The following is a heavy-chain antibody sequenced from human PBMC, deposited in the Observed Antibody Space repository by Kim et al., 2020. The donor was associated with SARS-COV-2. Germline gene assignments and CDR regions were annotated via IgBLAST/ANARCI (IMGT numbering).Heavy chain of an antibody. CDR3: AKSAGGRGAPREAVDP. D-gene: IGHD3-10*01. J-gene: IGHJ5*02. V-gene: IGHV3-23*03. CDR1: EFTFASYA. Sequence: GGSLRLSCAGSEFTFASYAMSWVRQAPGKGLEWVSVIYSGGSSTYYADSLKGRFTISRDDSKNTLYLQMNSLRAEDTAIYYCAKSAGGRGAPREAVDPWGQGTLVTVSS. CDR2: IYSGGSST.